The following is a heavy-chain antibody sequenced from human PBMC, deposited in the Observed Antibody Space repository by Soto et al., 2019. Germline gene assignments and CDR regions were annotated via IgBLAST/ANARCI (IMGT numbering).Heavy chain of an antibody. CDR1: GGSISSGDYY. D-gene: IGHD2-2*01. CDR2: IYYSGIT. Sequence: QVQLQESGPGLVKPSQTLSLTCTVSGGSISSGDYYWSWIRQPPGKGLEWIGYIYYSGITYYNPSLKSRVTISVDTSKNQFSLKLSSVTAADTAVYYCAREGPGYCISTSCYYVDCWGQGTLVTVSS. J-gene: IGHJ4*02. CDR3: AREGPGYCISTSCYYVDC. V-gene: IGHV4-30-4*01.